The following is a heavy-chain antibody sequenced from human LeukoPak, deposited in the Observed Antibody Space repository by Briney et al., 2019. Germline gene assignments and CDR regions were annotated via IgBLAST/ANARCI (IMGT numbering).Heavy chain of an antibody. J-gene: IGHJ4*02. V-gene: IGHV3-53*01. CDR2: IYSGGST. CDR3: AANTMVRGAIDS. CDR1: GFTFSNYA. Sequence: PGGSLTLSCVASGFTFSNYAMSWVRQAPGKGLEWVSVIYSGGSTYYADSVKGRFTISRDNSKNTLYLQMNILRAEDTAVYYCAANTMVRGAIDSWGQGTLVTVSS. D-gene: IGHD3-10*01.